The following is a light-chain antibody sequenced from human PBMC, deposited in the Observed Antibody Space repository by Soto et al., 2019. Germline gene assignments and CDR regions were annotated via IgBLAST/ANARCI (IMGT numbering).Light chain of an antibody. V-gene: IGKV3-15*01. Sequence: IVITQSPATLSVSPGERATLSCRASQSVSSNLAWYQQKPGQAPRLLIYGASTRATAIPARFSGSGFGTEFTLTISSLQSEDFAVYYCQQYNNWPLTLGQGTKVDIK. J-gene: IGKJ1*01. CDR3: QQYNNWPLT. CDR2: GAS. CDR1: QSVSSN.